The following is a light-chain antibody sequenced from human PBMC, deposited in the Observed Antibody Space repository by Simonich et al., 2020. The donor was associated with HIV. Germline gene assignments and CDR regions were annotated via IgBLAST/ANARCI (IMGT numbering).Light chain of an antibody. CDR3: QQYYSTPQT. Sequence: DIVMTQSPDSLAVSLGERATINSKSSQSILYSSNNKNYLAWYQQQPGQPPKLLIYWASTRESGVPDRVSGSGSGTDFTLTISSLQAEDVAVYYCQQYYSTPQTFGQGTKVEIK. CDR1: QSILYSSNNKNY. V-gene: IGKV4-1*01. CDR2: WAS. J-gene: IGKJ1*01.